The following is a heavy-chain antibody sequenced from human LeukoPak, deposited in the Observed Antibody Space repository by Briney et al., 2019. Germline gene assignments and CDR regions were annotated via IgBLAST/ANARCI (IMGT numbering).Heavy chain of an antibody. Sequence: SETLSLTCTVSGGSIISSTYYWGWLRRPPGKGLEWIGSIYYSGSTYYIPSLKSRVTISVDTSKNQFSLKLRSVTAADTAVYYCERQLGGQLDRVDYWGQGALVTVS. J-gene: IGHJ4*02. D-gene: IGHD1-1*01. CDR3: ERQLGGQLDRVDY. V-gene: IGHV4-39*01. CDR1: GGSIISSTYY. CDR2: IYYSGST.